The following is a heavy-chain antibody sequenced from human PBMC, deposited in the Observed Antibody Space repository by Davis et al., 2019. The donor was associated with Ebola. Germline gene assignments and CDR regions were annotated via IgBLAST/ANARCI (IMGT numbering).Heavy chain of an antibody. Sequence: SETLSLTCTVSGGSISSYYWSWIRQPPGKGLEWIGYIYYSGSTNYNPSLKSRVTISVDTSKNQFSLKLSSVTAADTAVYYCARELDWYFDFWGRGTLVTVSS. CDR3: ARELDWYFDF. CDR1: GGSISSYY. J-gene: IGHJ2*01. V-gene: IGHV4-59*01. CDR2: IYYSGST.